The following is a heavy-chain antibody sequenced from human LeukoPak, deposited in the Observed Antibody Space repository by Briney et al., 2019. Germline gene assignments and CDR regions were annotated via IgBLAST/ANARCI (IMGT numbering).Heavy chain of an antibody. V-gene: IGHV3-30-3*01. CDR3: ARIPVLRFLEWLSPVGGYYYGMDV. Sequence: GGSLRLSCAASGFTFSNAWMSWVRQAPGKGLEWVAVISYDGSNKYYADSVKGRFTISRDNSKNTLYLQMNSLRAEDTAVYYCARIPVLRFLEWLSPVGGYYYGMDVWGQGTTVTVSS. J-gene: IGHJ6*02. CDR2: ISYDGSNK. CDR1: GFTFSNAW. D-gene: IGHD3-3*01.